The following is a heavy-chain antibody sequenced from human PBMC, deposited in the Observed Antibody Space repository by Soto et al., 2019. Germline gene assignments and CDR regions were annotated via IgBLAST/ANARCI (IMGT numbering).Heavy chain of an antibody. V-gene: IGHV4-59*08. J-gene: IGHJ5*02. D-gene: IGHD3-10*01. CDR1: GGSISSYY. CDR3: ARLGTYGSGSYVWEKWLDP. CDR2: IYYSGSN. Sequence: QVQLQESGPGLVKPSETLSLTCTVSGGSISSYYWSWIRQPPGEGLEWIGYIYYSGSNNYNPSLKSRGTMSVHTSKNPFSLKLASVPAADTAVYYWARLGTYGSGSYVWEKWLDPWGSGTRVTVSS.